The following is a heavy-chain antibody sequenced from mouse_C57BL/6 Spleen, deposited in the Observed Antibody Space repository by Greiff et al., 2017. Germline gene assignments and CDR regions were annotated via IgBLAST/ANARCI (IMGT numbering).Heavy chain of an antibody. D-gene: IGHD1-1*01. J-gene: IGHJ2*01. CDR2: SGPGSGST. CDR3: ARGVITTVYFDY. V-gene: IGHV1-77*01. Sequence: QVQLQQPGAELVRPGSSVKLSCKASGYTFTDYYINWVKQRPGQGLEWIGKSGPGSGSTYYNEKFKGKATLTADKSSSTAYMQLSSLTSEDSAVYFCARGVITTVYFDYWGQGTTLTVSS. CDR1: GYTFTDYY.